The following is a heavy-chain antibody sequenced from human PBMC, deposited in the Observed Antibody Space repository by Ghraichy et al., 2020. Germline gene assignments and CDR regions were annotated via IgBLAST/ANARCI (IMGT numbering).Heavy chain of an antibody. J-gene: IGHJ4*02. CDR2: INHSGST. Sequence: SETLSLTCAVYGGSFSGYYWSWIRQPPGKGLEWIGEINHSGSTNYNPSLKSRVTISVDTSKNQFSLKLSSVTAADTAVYYCARGGDGYNLGIDYWGQGTLVTVSS. V-gene: IGHV4-34*01. CDR3: ARGGDGYNLGIDY. CDR1: GGSFSGYY. D-gene: IGHD5-24*01.